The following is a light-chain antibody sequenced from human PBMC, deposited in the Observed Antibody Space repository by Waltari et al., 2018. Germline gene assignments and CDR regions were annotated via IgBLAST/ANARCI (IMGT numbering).Light chain of an antibody. CDR2: GAS. V-gene: IGKV3-15*01. CDR3: QRYNNWPPYT. Sequence: ETVMTQSPATLSVSPGERATLYCRASQSVSSNLAWYQQKPGQAPRLLIYGASTSATGIPARFSGSGSGTEFTLTIRGLQSEDFAVYYCQRYNNWPPYTFGQGTKLEIK. CDR1: QSVSSN. J-gene: IGKJ2*01.